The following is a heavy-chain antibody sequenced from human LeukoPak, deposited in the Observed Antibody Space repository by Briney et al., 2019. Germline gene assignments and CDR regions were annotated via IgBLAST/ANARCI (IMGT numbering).Heavy chain of an antibody. D-gene: IGHD6-13*01. J-gene: IGHJ4*02. CDR3: AKGTVVAAAGVFDY. Sequence: GGSLRLSCAASGFTFSKFAMSWVRQAPGKGLEWVSGISGSGGNTFYADSVRGRFTISRDNSKNTLYVQVNSLRAEDTAVYYCAKGTVVAAAGVFDYWGQGILVAVSS. CDR1: GFTFSKFA. CDR2: ISGSGGNT. V-gene: IGHV3-23*01.